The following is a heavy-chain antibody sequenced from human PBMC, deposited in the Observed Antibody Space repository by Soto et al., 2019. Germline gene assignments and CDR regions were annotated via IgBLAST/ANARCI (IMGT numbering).Heavy chain of an antibody. Sequence: ASVKVSCKASGYTFTSYAMHWVRQAPGQRLEWMGWINAGNGNTKYSQKFQGRVTITRDTSASTAYMELSSLRSEDTAVYYCARGPSAANNWFDSWGQGTLVTVSS. CDR1: GYTFTSYA. CDR3: ARGPSAANNWFDS. CDR2: INAGNGNT. J-gene: IGHJ5*01. V-gene: IGHV1-3*01. D-gene: IGHD6-13*01.